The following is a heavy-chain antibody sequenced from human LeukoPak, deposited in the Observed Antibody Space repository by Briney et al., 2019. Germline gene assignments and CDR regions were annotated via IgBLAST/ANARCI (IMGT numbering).Heavy chain of an antibody. Sequence: PSETLSLTCTVSGGSIGKFYWNWIRQTPGKGLEWIGFIYYSGYKIYNPSLGSRLTISVDTSKNEFSLNLNFVTAADTGIYYCARLVVRGEEFFDYWGQGALVTVSS. CDR1: GGSIGKFY. J-gene: IGHJ4*02. CDR2: IYYSGYK. D-gene: IGHD2-21*01. V-gene: IGHV4-59*01. CDR3: ARLVVRGEEFFDY.